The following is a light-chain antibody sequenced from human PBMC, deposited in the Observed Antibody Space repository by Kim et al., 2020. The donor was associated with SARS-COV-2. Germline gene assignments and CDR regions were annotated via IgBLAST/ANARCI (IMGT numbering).Light chain of an antibody. CDR1: QSVDSN. Sequence: SPGERATLSCSASQSVDSNLAWYQQKPGQAPRLLIYGASTWATGIPARFSGGGSGTEFTLTISSLQSEDFAVYYCQQYNNWPPPYTFGQGTKLEI. CDR3: QQYNNWPPPYT. V-gene: IGKV3-15*01. CDR2: GAS. J-gene: IGKJ2*01.